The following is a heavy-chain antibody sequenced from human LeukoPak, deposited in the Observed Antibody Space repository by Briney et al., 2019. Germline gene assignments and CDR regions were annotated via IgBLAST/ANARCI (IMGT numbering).Heavy chain of an antibody. Sequence: PGGSLRLSCAASGFTFSTFSNYGMSWVRQAPGKGLEWVSAISDSGGKTYYADSMKGRFTISRDNSKNTLYLQMNSLRAEDTAVYYCAKHGRGRYFDYWGQGTLVTVSS. J-gene: IGHJ4*02. V-gene: IGHV3-23*01. CDR3: AKHGRGRYFDY. CDR1: GFTFSTFSNYG. D-gene: IGHD5-24*01. CDR2: ISDSGGKT.